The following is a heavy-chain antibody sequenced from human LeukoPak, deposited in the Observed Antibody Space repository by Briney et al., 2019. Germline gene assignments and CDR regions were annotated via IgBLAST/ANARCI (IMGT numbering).Heavy chain of an antibody. D-gene: IGHD3-3*01. V-gene: IGHV1-2*02. CDR3: ARDHTIFGVVIYRFDY. CDR1: GYTFTGYY. CDR2: INPNSGGT. J-gene: IGHJ4*02. Sequence: ASVKVSCKASGYTFTGYYMHWVRQAPGQGLEWMGWINPNSGGTNYAQKFQGRVTMTRDTSTSTAYMELSRLRSDDTAVYYSARDHTIFGVVIYRFDYWGQGTLVTVSS.